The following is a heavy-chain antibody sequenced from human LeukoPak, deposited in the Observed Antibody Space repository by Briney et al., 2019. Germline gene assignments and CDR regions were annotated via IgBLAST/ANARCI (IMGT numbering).Heavy chain of an antibody. Sequence: SETLSLTCTVSGGSFSNNNYYWGWIRQHPGKGLEWIGSIYYSGSTYYNPSLKSRVTISVDTSKNQFSLKLSSVTAADTAVYYCARQRVVVVVAAPNWFDPWGRGTLVTVSS. CDR2: IYYSGST. D-gene: IGHD2-15*01. CDR1: GGSFSNNNYY. V-gene: IGHV4-39*01. J-gene: IGHJ5*02. CDR3: ARQRVVVVVAAPNWFDP.